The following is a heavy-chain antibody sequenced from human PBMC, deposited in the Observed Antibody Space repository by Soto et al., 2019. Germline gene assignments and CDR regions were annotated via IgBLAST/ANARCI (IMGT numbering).Heavy chain of an antibody. CDR1: GGSISSSNW. V-gene: IGHV4-4*02. D-gene: IGHD6-25*01. CDR3: ARQVSSAWPPYYYDMDV. J-gene: IGHJ6*02. Sequence: PSETLSLTCAVSGGSISSSNWWSWVRQPPGKGLEWIGEIYHSGSTNYNPSLKSRVTISVDTSKNQVSLKLSSVTAADTAMYFCARQVSSAWPPYYYDMDVWGQGTTVTVSS. CDR2: IYHSGST.